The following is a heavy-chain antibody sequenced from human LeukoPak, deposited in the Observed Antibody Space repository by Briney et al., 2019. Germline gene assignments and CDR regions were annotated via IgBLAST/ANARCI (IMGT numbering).Heavy chain of an antibody. CDR3: ARSILYSYGLENY. CDR2: ISSSGSTV. Sequence: PGGSLRLSCAASGFTFSSYAMNWVRQTPGKGLEWVSYISSSGSTVHYADSVKGRLTISRDNAKNSLYLQMNSLRAEDSAVYYCARSILYSYGLENYWGQGTLVTVSS. D-gene: IGHD5-18*01. V-gene: IGHV3-48*01. J-gene: IGHJ4*02. CDR1: GFTFSSYA.